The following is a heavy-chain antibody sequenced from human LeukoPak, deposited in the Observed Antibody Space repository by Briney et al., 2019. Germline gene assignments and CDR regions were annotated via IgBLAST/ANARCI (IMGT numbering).Heavy chain of an antibody. Sequence: GGSLGLSCAASGFSFSTDAMTWVRQAPGKGLQWVSAISWSGGDTYYEDSVKGRFTISRDNSKNMMYLQMNSLRAEDTAIYYCARDSSGWSKNYWGQGTLVTVSS. J-gene: IGHJ4*02. CDR2: ISWSGGDT. CDR1: GFSFSTDA. V-gene: IGHV3-23*01. CDR3: ARDSSGWSKNY. D-gene: IGHD6-19*01.